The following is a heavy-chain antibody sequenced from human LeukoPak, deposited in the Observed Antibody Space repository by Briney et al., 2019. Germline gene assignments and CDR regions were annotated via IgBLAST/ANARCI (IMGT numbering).Heavy chain of an antibody. D-gene: IGHD3-22*01. CDR3: ARDYYYYDSSGQVDY. V-gene: IGHV1-18*01. CDR2: ISAYNGNT. Sequence: ASVKVSCKASGYTFTSYGISWVRQAPGQGLEWMGWISAYNGNTNYAQKLQGRVTMTTDTSTSTAYMELRSLRSEDTAVYYCARDYYYYDSSGQVDYWGQGTLVTVSS. CDR1: GYTFTSYG. J-gene: IGHJ4*02.